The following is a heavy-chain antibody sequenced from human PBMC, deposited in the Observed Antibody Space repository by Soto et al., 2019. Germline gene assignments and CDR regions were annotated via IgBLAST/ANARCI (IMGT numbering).Heavy chain of an antibody. CDR1: GFTFTRYS. V-gene: IGHV3-21*06. Sequence: PVGSLRLSCAASGFTFTRYSMSWVRQAPGKGLEWVSSTSSTTNYIYYGDSMKGRFTISRDNAKNSLYLEMNSLRAEDTAVYYCARESEDLTSNFDYWGQGTLVTVSS. CDR3: ARESEDLTSNFDY. J-gene: IGHJ4*02. CDR2: TSSTTNYI.